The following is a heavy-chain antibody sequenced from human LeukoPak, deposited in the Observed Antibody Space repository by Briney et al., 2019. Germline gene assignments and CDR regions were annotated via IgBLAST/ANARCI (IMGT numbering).Heavy chain of an antibody. V-gene: IGHV4-34*01. Sequence: SETLSLTCAVNGGSLSGYYWSWIRQPPGKGLEWIGEINHSGSTNYNPSLKSRVTISVDTSKNQFSLKLRSVTAADTAVYYCAKVDRNNWFDPWGQGTLATASS. CDR1: GGSLSGYY. J-gene: IGHJ5*02. CDR3: AKVDRNNWFDP. CDR2: INHSGST.